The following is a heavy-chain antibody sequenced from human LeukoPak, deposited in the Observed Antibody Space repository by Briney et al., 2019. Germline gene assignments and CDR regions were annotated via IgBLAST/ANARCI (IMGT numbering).Heavy chain of an antibody. CDR3: ARDREYTDYLHNWFDP. Sequence: QAGGSLRLSCAASGFTFSSYSMNWVRQAPGKGPEWVSYISSSSTIYYADSVKGRFTISRDNAKNSLYLQMNSLRAEDTAVYYCARDREYTDYLHNWFDPWGQGTLVTVSS. CDR2: ISSSSTI. D-gene: IGHD4-11*01. J-gene: IGHJ5*02. V-gene: IGHV3-48*01. CDR1: GFTFSSYS.